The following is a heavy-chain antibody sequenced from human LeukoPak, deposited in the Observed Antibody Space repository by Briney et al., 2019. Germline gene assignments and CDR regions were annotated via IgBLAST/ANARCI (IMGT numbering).Heavy chain of an antibody. CDR2: IYYSGST. D-gene: IGHD5-18*01. CDR1: GGSISSYY. CDR3: ARSAPEYGFRGYSYGLPAFDY. J-gene: IGHJ4*02. Sequence: PSETLSLTCTVSGGSISSYYWSWIRQPPGKGLEWIGYIYYSGSTNYNPSLKSRVTISVDTSKNQFSLKLSSVTAADTAVYYCARSAPEYGFRGYSYGLPAFDYWGQGTLVTVSS. V-gene: IGHV4-59*12.